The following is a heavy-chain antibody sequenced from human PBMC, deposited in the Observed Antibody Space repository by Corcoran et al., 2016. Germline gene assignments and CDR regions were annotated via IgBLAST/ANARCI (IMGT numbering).Heavy chain of an antibody. CDR3: ARGRGGIVVVPADNWFDP. CDR1: GGSISSSSYY. CDR2: IYYSGST. V-gene: IGHV4-39*07. J-gene: IGHJ5*02. Sequence: QLQLQESGPGLVKPSETLSLTCTVSGGSISSSSYYWGWIRQPPGKGLEWIGSIYYSGSTYYNPYLKSRVTISVDQSKNQFSLKLSTVTAADTAVYYCARGRGGIVVVPADNWFDPWGQGTLVTVSS. D-gene: IGHD2-2*01.